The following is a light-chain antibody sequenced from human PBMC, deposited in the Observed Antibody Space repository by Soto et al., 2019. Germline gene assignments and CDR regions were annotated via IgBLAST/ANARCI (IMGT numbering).Light chain of an antibody. V-gene: IGLV1-40*01. CDR2: GNS. J-gene: IGLJ1*01. CDR1: SSNIGAGYD. Sequence: QLVLTQPPSVSGAPGQRVTISCTGSSSNIGAGYDVHWYQQLPGTAPKLLIYGNSNRPSGVPDRFSGSKSGTSASLAITGHLAEDEADYYCYSYDSSLSAYVFGSGTKLTVL. CDR3: YSYDSSLSAYV.